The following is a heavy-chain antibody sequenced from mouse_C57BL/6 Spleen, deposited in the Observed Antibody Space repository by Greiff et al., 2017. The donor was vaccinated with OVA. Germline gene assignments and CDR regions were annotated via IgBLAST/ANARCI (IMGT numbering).Heavy chain of an antibody. CDR1: GYSITSGYY. CDR2: ISYDGSN. D-gene: IGHD1-1*01. J-gene: IGHJ3*01. CDR3: ARDDYYGSSY. V-gene: IGHV3-6*01. Sequence: DVKLQESGPGLVKPSQSLSLTCSVTGYSITSGYYWNWIRQFPGNKLEWMGYISYDGSNNYNPSLKNRISITRDTSKNQFFLKLNSVTTEDTATYYCARDDYYGSSYWGQGTLVTVSA.